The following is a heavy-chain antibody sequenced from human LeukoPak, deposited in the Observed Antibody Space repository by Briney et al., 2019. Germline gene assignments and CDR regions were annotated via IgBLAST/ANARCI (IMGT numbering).Heavy chain of an antibody. Sequence: PSETLSLTCTVSGGSISSYYWSWIRQPPGKGLEWIGEINHSGSTNYNPSLKSRVTISVDTSKNQFSLKLSSVTAADTAVYYCARGGRITGYYDFWSGSTAYNWFDPWGQGTLVTVSS. J-gene: IGHJ5*02. CDR1: GGSISSYY. CDR3: ARGGRITGYYDFWSGSTAYNWFDP. CDR2: INHSGST. V-gene: IGHV4-34*01. D-gene: IGHD3-3*01.